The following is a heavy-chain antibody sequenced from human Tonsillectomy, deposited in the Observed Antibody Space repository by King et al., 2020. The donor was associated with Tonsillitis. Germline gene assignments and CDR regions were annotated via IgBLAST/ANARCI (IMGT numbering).Heavy chain of an antibody. V-gene: IGHV1-18*04. CDR3: ASGYSSSWYYFTQSNRPAEYFQH. J-gene: IGHJ1*01. CDR1: GYTFTSYG. Sequence: QLVQSGAEVKKPGASVKVSCKASGYTFTSYGISWVRQAPGQGLEWMGWISAYNGNTNYAQKLQGRVTMTTDTSTSTAYMELRSLRSDDTAVYYCASGYSSSWYYFTQSNRPAEYFQHWGQGTLVTVSA. D-gene: IGHD6-13*01. CDR2: ISAYNGNT.